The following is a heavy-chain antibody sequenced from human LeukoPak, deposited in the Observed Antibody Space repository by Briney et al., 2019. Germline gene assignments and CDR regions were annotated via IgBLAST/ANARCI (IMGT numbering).Heavy chain of an antibody. Sequence: ASVKVSCKASGYTFSTYGFGRVRQAPGQGLEWMGGIIPIFGTANYAQKFQGRVTITADESTSTAYMELSSLRSEDTAVYYCARTPRIHYYDSSGSQYYFDYWGQGTLVTVSS. J-gene: IGHJ4*02. V-gene: IGHV1-69*13. CDR1: GYTFSTYG. CDR2: IIPIFGTA. CDR3: ARTPRIHYYDSSGSQYYFDY. D-gene: IGHD3-22*01.